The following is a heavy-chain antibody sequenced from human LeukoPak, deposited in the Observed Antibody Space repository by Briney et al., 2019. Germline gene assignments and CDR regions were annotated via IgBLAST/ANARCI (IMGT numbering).Heavy chain of an antibody. V-gene: IGHV1-46*01. CDR3: AYVVPAAHYYYGMDV. J-gene: IGHJ6*02. CDR2: INPSGGST. D-gene: IGHD2-2*01. CDR1: GYTFTIYY. Sequence: ASVNVSCKASGYTFTIYYMHWVRQAPGQGLEWMGIINPSGGSTSYAQKFQGRVTMTRDTSTSTVYMELSSLRSEDTAVYYCAYVVPAAHYYYGMDVWGQGTTVTVSS.